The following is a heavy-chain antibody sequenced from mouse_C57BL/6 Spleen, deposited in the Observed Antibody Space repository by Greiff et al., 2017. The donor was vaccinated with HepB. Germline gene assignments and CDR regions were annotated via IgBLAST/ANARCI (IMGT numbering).Heavy chain of an antibody. Sequence: EVQLVESEGGLVQPGSSMKLSCTASGFTFSDYYMAWVRQVPEKGLEWVANINYDGSSTYYLDSLKSRFIISRDNAKNILYLQMSSLKSEDTATYYCAREKSYYYGSEGFAYWGQGTLVTVSA. V-gene: IGHV5-16*01. D-gene: IGHD1-1*01. CDR1: GFTFSDYY. J-gene: IGHJ3*01. CDR3: AREKSYYYGSEGFAY. CDR2: INYDGSST.